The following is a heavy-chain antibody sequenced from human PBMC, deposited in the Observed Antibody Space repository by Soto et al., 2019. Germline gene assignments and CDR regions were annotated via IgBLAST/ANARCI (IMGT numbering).Heavy chain of an antibody. Sequence: ASVKVSCKASGYTFTNYGIHWVRQAPGQGLEWLGWIHAGNGDTRYSPKFQGRVTITADESTSTAYMELSSLRSEDTAVYYCARRRFRAGYVVVTAANDAFDIWGQGTMVTVSS. CDR1: GYTFTNYG. D-gene: IGHD2-21*02. J-gene: IGHJ3*02. V-gene: IGHV1-3*01. CDR3: ARRRFRAGYVVVTAANDAFDI. CDR2: IHAGNGDT.